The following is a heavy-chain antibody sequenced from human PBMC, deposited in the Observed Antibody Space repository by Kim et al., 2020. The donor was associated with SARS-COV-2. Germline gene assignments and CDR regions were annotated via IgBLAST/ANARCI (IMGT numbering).Heavy chain of an antibody. Sequence: GGSLRLSCAASGFTFDDYAMHWVRQAPGKGLEWVSGISWNSGSIGYADSVKGRFTISRDNAKNSLYLQMNSLRAEDTALYYCAKEPSLGDILTGSGDYWGQGTLVTVSS. CDR3: AKEPSLGDILTGSGDY. V-gene: IGHV3-9*01. CDR2: ISWNSGSI. CDR1: GFTFDDYA. J-gene: IGHJ4*02. D-gene: IGHD3-9*01.